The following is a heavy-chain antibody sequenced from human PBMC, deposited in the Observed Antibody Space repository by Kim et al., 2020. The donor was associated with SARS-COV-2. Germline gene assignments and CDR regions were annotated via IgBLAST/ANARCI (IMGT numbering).Heavy chain of an antibody. CDR3: ARGKVRGVSVSYYYYGMDV. CDR1: GFTVSSNY. V-gene: IGHV3-53*01. Sequence: GGSLRLSCAASGFTVSSNYMSWVRQAPGKGLEWVSVIYSGGSTYYADSVKGRFTISRDNSKNTLYLQMNSLRAEDTAVYYCARGKVRGVSVSYYYYGMDVWGQGTTVTVSS. J-gene: IGHJ6*02. CDR2: IYSGGST. D-gene: IGHD3-10*01.